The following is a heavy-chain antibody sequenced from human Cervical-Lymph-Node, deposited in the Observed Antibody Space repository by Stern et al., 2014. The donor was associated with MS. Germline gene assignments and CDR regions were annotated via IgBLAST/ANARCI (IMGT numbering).Heavy chain of an antibody. V-gene: IGHV4-4*02. J-gene: IGHJ5*02. CDR1: GDSVSSGTW. CDR3: VKSPGVGGDNWFDP. CDR2: IFHSGST. D-gene: IGHD2-8*01. Sequence: QVQLQESGPGLVKPSGTLSLTCSVSGDSVSSGTWWSWVRQPPGKGLEWIGEIFHSGSTNSNPSLKSRVTLSMDKAKNQFSLKLTSVTAADTAVYYCVKSPGVGGDNWFDPWGQGSLVTVSS.